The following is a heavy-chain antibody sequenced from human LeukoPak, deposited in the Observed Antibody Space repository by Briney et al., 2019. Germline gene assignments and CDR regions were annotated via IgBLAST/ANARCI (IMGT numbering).Heavy chain of an antibody. CDR2: VVHSGTT. J-gene: IGHJ6*04. CDR3: ARDVGARVPNV. Sequence: SETLSLTCTVSGYSISSGYYWGWIRQPPGKGLEWIGSVVHSGTTYYNPSLKSRLTISVVDTSKNQFSLRLSSVTAADTAVYYCARDVGARVPNVWGKGTTVTVSS. CDR1: GYSISSGYY. V-gene: IGHV4-38-2*02.